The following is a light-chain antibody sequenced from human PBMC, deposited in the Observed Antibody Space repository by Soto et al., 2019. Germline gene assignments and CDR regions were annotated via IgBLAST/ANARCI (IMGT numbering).Light chain of an antibody. Sequence: DLPLTQSPSSLSASVGDRVTISCRASQMIDTYLNWYQQKPGKAPTLLIYAASRLQSGVPSRFRGSGSETHFTLTISGLQREDFATYYCQHGYSTPRTFGQGTNLEIK. V-gene: IGKV1-39*01. CDR3: QHGYSTPRT. CDR1: QMIDTY. CDR2: AAS. J-gene: IGKJ2*01.